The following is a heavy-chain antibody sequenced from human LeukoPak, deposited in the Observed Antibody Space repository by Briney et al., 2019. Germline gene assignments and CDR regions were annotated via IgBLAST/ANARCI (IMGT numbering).Heavy chain of an antibody. CDR3: ARSLIVANPLDV. D-gene: IGHD5-12*01. CDR1: GFTFSDYY. Sequence: PGGSLRLSCAASGFTFSDYYMSWIRQAPGKGLEWVSYISSSSSYTNYADSVKGRFTISRDNAKNSLYPQMNSLRAEDMAVYYCARSLIVANPLDVWGKGTTVTVSS. J-gene: IGHJ6*04. CDR2: ISSSSSYT. V-gene: IGHV3-11*06.